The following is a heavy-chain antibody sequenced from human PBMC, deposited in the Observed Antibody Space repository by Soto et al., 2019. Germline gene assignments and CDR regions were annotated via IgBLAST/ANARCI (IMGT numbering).Heavy chain of an antibody. CDR2: ISYDGGIK. CDR3: AKDGSTFSCYYALDG. CDR1: EFTFSSFA. D-gene: IGHD6-13*01. Sequence: QVQLVESGGGVVQPGRSLRLSCVASEFTFSSFAMHWVRQAPGKGLEWVTVISYDGGIKHYADSVRGRFTVSRDNSKNKVFLQLNSLSDEDTAVYYCAKDGSTFSCYYALDGWGQGTTVTVSS. J-gene: IGHJ6*02. V-gene: IGHV3-30-3*01.